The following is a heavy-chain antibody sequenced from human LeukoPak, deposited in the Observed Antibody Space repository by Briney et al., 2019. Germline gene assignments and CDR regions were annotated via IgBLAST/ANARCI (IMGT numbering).Heavy chain of an antibody. D-gene: IGHD2-2*01. CDR2: INHSGST. CDR3: ARLCLWFDP. V-gene: IGHV4-34*01. Sequence: SETLSLXCAVYGGSFSGYYWSWIRQPPGKGLEWIGEINHSGSTNYNPSLKSRVTISVDTSKNRFSLKLSSVTAADTAVYYCARLCLWFDPWGQGTLVTVSS. CDR1: GGSFSGYY. J-gene: IGHJ5*02.